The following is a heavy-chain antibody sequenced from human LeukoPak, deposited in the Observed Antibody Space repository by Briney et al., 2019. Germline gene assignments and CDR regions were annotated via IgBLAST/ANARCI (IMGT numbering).Heavy chain of an antibody. V-gene: IGHV3-23*01. CDR3: AKDQGYCSSTSCPFHY. CDR1: GFTFSRYG. Sequence: PGGSLRLSCAASGFTFSRYGMTWVRQAPGKGLEWVSAISGSGGSTYYADSVKGRFTISRDNSKNTLYLQMSSLRAEDTAIYYCAKDQGYCSSTSCPFHYWGQGTLVTVSS. J-gene: IGHJ4*02. D-gene: IGHD2-2*01. CDR2: ISGSGGST.